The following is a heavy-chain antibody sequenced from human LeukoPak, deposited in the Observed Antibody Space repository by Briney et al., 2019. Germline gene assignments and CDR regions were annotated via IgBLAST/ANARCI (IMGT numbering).Heavy chain of an antibody. CDR3: ARGEITGTPVYY. D-gene: IGHD1-7*01. J-gene: IGHJ4*02. Sequence: GESLKISCKGSGYKFSNYWIGWVRQMPGKGLECMGIIYPGDSDTRYSPSFQGQVTISVDKSINTAYLQWSSLKAADTAIYYCARGEITGTPVYYWGQGTLVTVSP. V-gene: IGHV5-51*01. CDR2: IYPGDSDT. CDR1: GYKFSNYW.